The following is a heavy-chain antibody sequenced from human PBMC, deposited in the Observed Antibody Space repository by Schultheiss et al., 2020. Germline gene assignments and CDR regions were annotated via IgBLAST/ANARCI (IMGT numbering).Heavy chain of an antibody. CDR1: GGSISSYY. Sequence: SETLSLTCTVSGGSISSYYWSWIRQPPGKGLEWIGYIYYSGSTNYNPSLKSRVTMSVDTSKNQFSLKLSSVTAADTAVYYCARAPYIVVVPAAYDYWGQGTLVTVSS. D-gene: IGHD2-2*01. CDR2: IYYSGST. J-gene: IGHJ4*02. V-gene: IGHV4-59*12. CDR3: ARAPYIVVVPAAYDY.